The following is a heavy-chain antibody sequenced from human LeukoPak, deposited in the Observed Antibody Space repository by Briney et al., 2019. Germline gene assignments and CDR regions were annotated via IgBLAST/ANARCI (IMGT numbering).Heavy chain of an antibody. J-gene: IGHJ4*02. Sequence: GGSLRLSCAASGFTFSSYGMHWVRQAPGKGLEWVAFIRYDGSNKYYADSVKGRFTIPRDNSKNTLYLQMNSLRAEDTAVYYCAKETYYYDSSGYTFDYWGQGTLVTVSS. CDR1: GFTFSSYG. CDR3: AKETYYYDSSGYTFDY. V-gene: IGHV3-30*02. D-gene: IGHD3-22*01. CDR2: IRYDGSNK.